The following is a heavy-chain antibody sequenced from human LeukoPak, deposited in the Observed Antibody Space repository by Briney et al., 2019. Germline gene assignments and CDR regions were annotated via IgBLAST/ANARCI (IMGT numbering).Heavy chain of an antibody. CDR3: ARGPPNTATDY. J-gene: IGHJ4*02. Sequence: SSETLSLTCAVYGGSFSGYYWSWIRQPPGKGLEWIGEINHSGSTNYNPSLKSRVTISVDTSKNQFSLKLSSVTAADTAVYYCARGPPNTATDYWGQGTLVTVSS. D-gene: IGHD5-18*01. CDR1: GGSFSGYY. V-gene: IGHV4-34*01. CDR2: INHSGST.